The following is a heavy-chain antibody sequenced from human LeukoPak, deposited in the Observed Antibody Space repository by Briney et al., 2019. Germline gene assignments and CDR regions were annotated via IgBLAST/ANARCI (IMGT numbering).Heavy chain of an antibody. D-gene: IGHD3-3*01. CDR2: IYYSGST. CDR3: TLWSGYYPIDY. J-gene: IGHJ4*02. Sequence: SETLSLTCTVSGGSISSSSYYWGWIRQPPGKGLEWTGSIYYSGSTYYNPSLKSRVTISVDTSKNQFSLKLSSVTAADTAVYYCTLWSGYYPIDYWGQGTLVTVSS. CDR1: GGSISSSSYY. V-gene: IGHV4-39*07.